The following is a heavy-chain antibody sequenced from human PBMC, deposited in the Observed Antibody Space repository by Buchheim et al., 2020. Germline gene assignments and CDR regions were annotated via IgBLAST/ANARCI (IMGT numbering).Heavy chain of an antibody. D-gene: IGHD6-13*01. J-gene: IGHJ5*02. CDR2: TFYRSKWNN. V-gene: IGHV6-1*01. CDR3: ARRIRAAAGNWFDP. CDR1: GDSVSSNSVT. Sequence: QVQLQESGPGLVKPSQTLSLTCAISGDSVSSNSVTWNWIRQSPSRGLEWLGKTFYRSKWNNDYAVSVKSRITINPDTSKNQVSLQLNSVTPEDTAVYYCARRIRAAAGNWFDPWGQGTL.